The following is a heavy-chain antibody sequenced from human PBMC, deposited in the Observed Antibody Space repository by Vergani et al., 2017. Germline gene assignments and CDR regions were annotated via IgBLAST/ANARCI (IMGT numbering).Heavy chain of an antibody. CDR1: GGTFSSYA. CDR2: IIPIFGTA. J-gene: IGHJ3*02. V-gene: IGHV1-69*01. D-gene: IGHD3-22*01. CDR3: ARANYYYDSSGLSVGAVDI. Sequence: QVQPVQSGAEVKKPGSPVKVSCKASGGTFSSYAISWVRPAPGQGLEWMGGIIPIFGTANDAQKFQGRVTITADESTSTAYMELSSLRSEDTAVYYCARANYYYDSSGLSVGAVDIWGQGTMVTVSS.